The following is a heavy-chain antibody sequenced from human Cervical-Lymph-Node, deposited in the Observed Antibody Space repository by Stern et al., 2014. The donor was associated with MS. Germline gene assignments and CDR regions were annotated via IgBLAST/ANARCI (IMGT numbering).Heavy chain of an antibody. CDR2: IYYTGTT. J-gene: IGHJ4*02. V-gene: IGHV4-59*01. CDR1: GASISSYY. CDR3: ARKSLSMDHYFDS. Sequence: QLQESAPGLVKPSETLSLTCTVSGASISSYYWNWIRQPPGKGLEWIGYIYYTGTTNYNPSLKGRVAISLDTSKNQFSLILRSVSAADTAVYYCARKSLSMDHYFDSWGQGTLVTVSS. D-gene: IGHD2-2*03.